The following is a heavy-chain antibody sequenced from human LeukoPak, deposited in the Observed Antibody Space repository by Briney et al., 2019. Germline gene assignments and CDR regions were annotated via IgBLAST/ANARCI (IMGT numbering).Heavy chain of an antibody. V-gene: IGHV1-2*06. CDR3: ARDRYSGYDGGDY. Sequence: GASVKVSCKXSGYTFTGYYMHWVRQAPGQGLEWMGRINPNSGGTNYAQKFQGRVTMTRDTSISTAYMELSRLRSDDTAVYYCARDRYSGYDGGDYWGQGTLVTVSS. J-gene: IGHJ4*02. CDR2: INPNSGGT. CDR1: GYTFTGYY. D-gene: IGHD5-12*01.